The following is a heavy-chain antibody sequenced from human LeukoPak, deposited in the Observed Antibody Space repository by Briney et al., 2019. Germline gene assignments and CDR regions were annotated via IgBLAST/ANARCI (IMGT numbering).Heavy chain of an antibody. CDR1: GYTFSSYG. Sequence: VSVKVSCKASGYTFSSYGISWVRQVPGQGLEWMGWISAYNGNTKYAQNLQGRVTLTTDTSTSTAYMELRSLRSDDTAVYYCARDESRGPYYFDNWGQGTLVTVSS. CDR3: ARDESRGPYYFDN. CDR2: ISAYNGNT. V-gene: IGHV1-18*01. J-gene: IGHJ4*02.